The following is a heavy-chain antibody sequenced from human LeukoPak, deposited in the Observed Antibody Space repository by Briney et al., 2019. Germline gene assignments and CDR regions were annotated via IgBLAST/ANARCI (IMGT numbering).Heavy chain of an antibody. V-gene: IGHV3-7*03. CDR3: ARDLQGRVDAFDI. J-gene: IGHJ3*02. CDR2: IKQDGSEK. CDR1: GFTFSSHW. Sequence: GGSLRLSCAASGFTFSSHWMSWVRQAPGKGLEWVANIKQDGSEKYYVDSVKGRFTISRDNAKNSLYLQMNSLRAEDTAVYYCARDLQGRVDAFDIWGQGTMVTVSS. D-gene: IGHD3-10*01.